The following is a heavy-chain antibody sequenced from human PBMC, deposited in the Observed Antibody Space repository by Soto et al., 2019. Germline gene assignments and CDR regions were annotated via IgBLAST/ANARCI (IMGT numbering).Heavy chain of an antibody. CDR3: ASRYRSDNCNTISCYLTR. D-gene: IGHD2-2*01. Sequence: QQQLQESGPGLVKPSETLSLTCTVSDGSISSSNYYWDWLRQPPGKGLDWIGSVFYGGNTYYNPSLKGWITMFVDTTKNQFSLQLRPVTAADTAVYSCASRYRSDNCNTISCYLTRWGQGTHVTVYS. V-gene: IGHV4-39*01. J-gene: IGHJ4*02. CDR1: DGSISSSNYY. CDR2: VFYGGNT.